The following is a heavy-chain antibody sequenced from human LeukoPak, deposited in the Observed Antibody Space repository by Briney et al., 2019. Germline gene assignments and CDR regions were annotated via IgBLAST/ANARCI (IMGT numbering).Heavy chain of an antibody. J-gene: IGHJ4*02. D-gene: IGHD6-19*01. Sequence: GRSLRLSCAASGFTFSSYGMHWVRQAPGRGLEWVAVIWYDGSNKYYADSVKGRFTISRDNSKNTLYLQMNSLRAEDTAVYFCSRVGSSGWPNYFDSWGQGTLVTVSS. CDR1: GFTFSSYG. V-gene: IGHV3-33*01. CDR2: IWYDGSNK. CDR3: SRVGSSGWPNYFDS.